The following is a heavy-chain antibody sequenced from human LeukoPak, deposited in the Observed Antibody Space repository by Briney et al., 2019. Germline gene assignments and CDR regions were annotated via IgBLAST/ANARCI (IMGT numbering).Heavy chain of an antibody. V-gene: IGHV4-61*02. J-gene: IGHJ4*02. Sequence: SETLSLTCTVSGGSISSGSYYWSWIRQPAGKGLEWIGRIYTSGSTNYNPSLKSRVTISVDTSKNQFSLKLSSVTAADTAVYYCAALTYYDFRSGYYNGYYFDYWGQGTLVTVSS. CDR3: AALTYYDFRSGYYNGYYFDY. D-gene: IGHD3-3*01. CDR1: GGSISSGSYY. CDR2: IYTSGST.